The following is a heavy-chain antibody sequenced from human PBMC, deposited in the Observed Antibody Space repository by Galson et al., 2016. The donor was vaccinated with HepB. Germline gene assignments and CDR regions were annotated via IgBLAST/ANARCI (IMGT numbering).Heavy chain of an antibody. CDR2: IYSTGST. J-gene: IGHJ3*01. CDR3: ARGTPWRAFDF. Sequence: SETLSLTCTVSGGSISNYYWSWIRQPAGKGLEWIGRIYSTGSTNYNPSLKSRVTMSVDTSKNQFSLILSSVSAADTAVYYRARGTPWRAFDFWGQGTMLTVSS. V-gene: IGHV4-4*07. D-gene: IGHD1-14*01. CDR1: GGSISNYY.